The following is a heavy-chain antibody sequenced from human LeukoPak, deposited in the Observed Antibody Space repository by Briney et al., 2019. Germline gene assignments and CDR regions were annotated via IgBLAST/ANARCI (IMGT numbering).Heavy chain of an antibody. J-gene: IGHJ6*02. Sequence: PGRSLSLSCAASGFTFSSYGMHWVRQAPGKGLEWVAVISYDGSNKYYADSVKGRFTISRDNSKNTLYLQMNSLRAEDTAVYYCAKATYYYDSSGFNHYYYYYGMDVWGQGTTVTVSS. D-gene: IGHD3-22*01. CDR2: ISYDGSNK. CDR3: AKATYYYDSSGFNHYYYYYGMDV. V-gene: IGHV3-30*18. CDR1: GFTFSSYG.